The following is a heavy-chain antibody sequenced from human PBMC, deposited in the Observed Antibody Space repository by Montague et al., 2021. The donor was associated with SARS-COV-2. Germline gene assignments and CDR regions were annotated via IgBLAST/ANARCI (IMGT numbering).Heavy chain of an antibody. V-gene: IGHV3-48*03. Sequence: SLRLSCAGSGFTFSSYELNWVRQAPGKGLEWVSYIGSTGTTIYYADSVKDRFTISRDNAKNSLYLQLNRLRVDDTAVYYCARDAGATGGQYAFDLGGQGTMVTVSS. D-gene: IGHD3-10*01. CDR2: IGSTGTTI. CDR1: GFTFSSYE. CDR3: ARDAGATGGQYAFDL. J-gene: IGHJ3*01.